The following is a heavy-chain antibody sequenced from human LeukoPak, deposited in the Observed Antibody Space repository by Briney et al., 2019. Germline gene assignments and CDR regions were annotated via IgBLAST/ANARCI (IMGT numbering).Heavy chain of an antibody. J-gene: IGHJ4*02. CDR1: GYTFTGYY. V-gene: IGHV1-2*02. CDR2: INPNSGGT. CDR3: ARGGNIVVLPAAMSFDY. Sequence: ASVKVSCKASGYTFTGYYMHWVRQAPGQGLEWMGWINPNSGGTNYAQKFQGRVTMTRDTSISTAYMELSRLRSDDTAVYYCARGGNIVVLPAAMSFDYWGQGTLVTVSS. D-gene: IGHD2-2*01.